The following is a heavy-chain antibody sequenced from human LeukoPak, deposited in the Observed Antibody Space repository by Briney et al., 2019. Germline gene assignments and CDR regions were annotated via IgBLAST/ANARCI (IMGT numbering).Heavy chain of an antibody. CDR3: AKSVGATTAGRHDY. V-gene: IGHV3-33*06. D-gene: IGHD1-26*01. J-gene: IGHJ4*02. Sequence: GGSLRLSCAASGFTFSSYGMHWVRQAPGKGLEWVAVIWYDGSNKYYADSVKGRFTISRDNSKNTLYLQINSLRAEDTAVYYCAKSVGATTAGRHDYWGQGTLVTVSS. CDR2: IWYDGSNK. CDR1: GFTFSSYG.